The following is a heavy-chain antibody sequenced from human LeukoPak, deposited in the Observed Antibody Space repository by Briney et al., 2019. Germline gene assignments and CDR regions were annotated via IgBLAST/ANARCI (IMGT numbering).Heavy chain of an antibody. V-gene: IGHV4-39*01. CDR2: IYYDGST. CDR3: ARRSHCTGGSCPPV. CDR1: GDSISSSYDY. J-gene: IGHJ6*02. Sequence: SETLSLTGTVSGDSISSSYDYWVWIRQPAGKGLEWIGSIYYDGSTYYNPSLKSRVTISSDTSKNQFSLKVSSLTATDTAVYYCARRSHCTGGSCPPVWGQGSTVTVSS. D-gene: IGHD2-15*01.